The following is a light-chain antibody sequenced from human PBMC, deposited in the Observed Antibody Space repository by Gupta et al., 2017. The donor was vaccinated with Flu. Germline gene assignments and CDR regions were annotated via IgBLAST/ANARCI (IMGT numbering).Light chain of an antibody. CDR1: SSNIGNNY. CDR3: GTWDSSLSGVV. Sequence: KVTISCSGSSSNIGNNYVSWYQQLPGTAPKLLIYDNNKRPSGVPDRFSGSKSGTSATLGITGLQTGEEADYYCGTWDSSLSGVVFGGGTKLTVL. V-gene: IGLV1-51*01. CDR2: DNN. J-gene: IGLJ2*01.